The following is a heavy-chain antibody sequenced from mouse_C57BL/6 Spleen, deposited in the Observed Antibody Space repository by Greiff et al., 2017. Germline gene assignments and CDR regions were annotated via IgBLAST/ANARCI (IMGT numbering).Heavy chain of an antibody. CDR1: GYAFTNYL. Sequence: QVQLQQSGAELVRPGTSVKVSCKASGYAFTNYLIEWVKQRPGQGLEWIGVINPGSGGTNYNEKFKGKATLTAYKSSSTAYMQLSSLTSEDSAVYFCARSYSSYFDYWGQGTTLTVSS. CDR3: ARSYSSYFDY. D-gene: IGHD2-5*01. J-gene: IGHJ2*01. CDR2: INPGSGGT. V-gene: IGHV1-54*01.